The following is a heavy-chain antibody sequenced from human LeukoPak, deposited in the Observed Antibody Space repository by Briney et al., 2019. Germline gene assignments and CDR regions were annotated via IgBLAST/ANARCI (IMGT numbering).Heavy chain of an antibody. D-gene: IGHD1-26*01. CDR2: IYYSGST. CDR3: ARDRGSYPNLDYYYYGMDV. Sequence: PSETLSLTCTVSGGSISSYYWSWIRQPPGKGLEWIGYIYYSGSTNYNPSLKSRVTISVDTSKNQFSLKLSSVTAADTAVYYCARDRGSYPNLDYYYYGMDVWGQGTTVTVSS. V-gene: IGHV4-59*01. J-gene: IGHJ6*02. CDR1: GGSISSYY.